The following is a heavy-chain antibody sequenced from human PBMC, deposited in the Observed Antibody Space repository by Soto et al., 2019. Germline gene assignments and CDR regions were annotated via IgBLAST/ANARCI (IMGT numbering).Heavy chain of an antibody. CDR1: GFTFSSYA. J-gene: IGHJ4*02. Sequence: SGGSLRLSCAASGFTFSSYAMSWVRQAPGKGLEWVSAISGSGGSTYYADSVKGRFTISRDNSKNTLYLQMNSLRAEDTAVYYCAKVGQWLISRSDYWGQGTLVTVSS. V-gene: IGHV3-23*01. CDR2: ISGSGGST. D-gene: IGHD6-19*01. CDR3: AKVGQWLISRSDY.